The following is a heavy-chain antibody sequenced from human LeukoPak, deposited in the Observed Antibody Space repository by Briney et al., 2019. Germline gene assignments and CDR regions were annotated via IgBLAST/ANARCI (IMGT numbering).Heavy chain of an antibody. J-gene: IGHJ4*02. D-gene: IGHD3-10*01. CDR3: ARVPYGSGSYYDY. CDR2: IYYSGST. V-gene: IGHV4-59*01. Sequence: SETLSLTCTVSGGSISSYYWSWIRQPPGKGLEWIGYIYYSGSTNYNPSVKSRVTISVDTSKNQFSLKLSSVSAADTAVYYCARVPYGSGSYYDYWGQGTLVTVSS. CDR1: GGSISSYY.